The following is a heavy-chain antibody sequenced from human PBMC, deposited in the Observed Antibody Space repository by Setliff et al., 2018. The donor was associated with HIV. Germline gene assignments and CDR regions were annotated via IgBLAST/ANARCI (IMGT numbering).Heavy chain of an antibody. V-gene: IGHV1-18*01. J-gene: IGHJ3*02. CDR3: ARGYYNFWSGYYDSRFPNPIDAFDI. Sequence: VASVKVSCKASGYTFSSYGISWVRQAPGQGVEWVGWISAYNGNTNYAQKLQGRVTMTTDTSTSTAYMELRSLRSDDTAVYYCARGYYNFWSGYYDSRFPNPIDAFDIWGQGTMVTVSS. CDR2: ISAYNGNT. CDR1: GYTFSSYG. D-gene: IGHD3-3*01.